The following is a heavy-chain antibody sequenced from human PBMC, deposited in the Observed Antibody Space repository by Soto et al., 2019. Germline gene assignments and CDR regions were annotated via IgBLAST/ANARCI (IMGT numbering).Heavy chain of an antibody. J-gene: IGHJ5*02. CDR3: ARDRVVCSGGNCWRSVEAT. CDR1: GYTFTSYY. V-gene: IGHV1-46*01. CDR2: IDPSGGGT. Sequence: ASVKVSCKASGYTFTSYYMHWVRQAPGQGLEWMGIIDPSGGGTSYAQKFQGRLTMTRDTSTSTVYMELSSLRSEDTAVYYCARDRVVCSGGNCWRSVEATWGQGTLVTVSS. D-gene: IGHD2-15*01.